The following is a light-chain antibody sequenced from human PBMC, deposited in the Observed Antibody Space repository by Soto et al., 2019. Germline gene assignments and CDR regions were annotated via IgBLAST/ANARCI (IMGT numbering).Light chain of an antibody. Sequence: QSALTQPASVSGSPGQSITISCTGTRSDVGGYNYVSWYQQHPGKAPKLMIYDVSNRPSGVSNRFSGSKSGNTASLTISGLQAEDEADYYCSSYTSSSWAVFGGGTKLTVL. CDR2: DVS. V-gene: IGLV2-14*03. CDR3: SSYTSSSWAV. CDR1: RSDVGGYNY. J-gene: IGLJ3*02.